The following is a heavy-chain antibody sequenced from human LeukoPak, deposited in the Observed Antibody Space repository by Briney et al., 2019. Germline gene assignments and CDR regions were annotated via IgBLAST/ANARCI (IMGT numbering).Heavy chain of an antibody. Sequence: SETLSLTCTVSGGSISSYYWSWIRQPPGKGLEWIGYIYYSGSTNYNPSLKSRVTISVDTSKNQFSLKLSSVTAADTAVYYCAREYYYDSSGINWLDPWGQGTLVTVSS. D-gene: IGHD3-22*01. CDR3: AREYYYDSSGINWLDP. V-gene: IGHV4-59*01. J-gene: IGHJ5*02. CDR2: IYYSGST. CDR1: GGSISSYY.